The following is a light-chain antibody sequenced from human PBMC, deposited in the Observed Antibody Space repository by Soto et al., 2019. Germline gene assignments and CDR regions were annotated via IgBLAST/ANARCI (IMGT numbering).Light chain of an antibody. J-gene: IGLJ2*01. V-gene: IGLV2-14*01. CDR1: SSDIGAYNY. CDR2: EVS. CDR3: SSYTSTSTIL. Sequence: QSVLTQPASVSGSPGQSITISCTGTSSDIGAYNYVSWYQHHPGKAPKFMMYEVSYRPSGVSDRFSGSKSGNTASLTISGLPAEDEADYYCSSYTSTSTILFGGGTKVTVL.